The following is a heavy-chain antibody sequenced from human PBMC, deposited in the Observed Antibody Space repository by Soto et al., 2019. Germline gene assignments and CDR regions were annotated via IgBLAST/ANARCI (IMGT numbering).Heavy chain of an antibody. CDR1: GFTVSNNY. J-gene: IGHJ5*02. CDR2: IYSGGST. V-gene: IGHV3-53*01. Sequence: EVQLVESGGGLIQPGGSLRLSCAASGFTVSNNYLNWVRQAPGKGLEWVSVIYSGGSTFYADSVKGRFTISRDKSKNTLYLQMNSLRAEDTAMYYCAREVCSGGTCSVDQRRSWFDPWGQGTLVIVSS. CDR3: AREVCSGGTCSVDQRRSWFDP. D-gene: IGHD2-15*01.